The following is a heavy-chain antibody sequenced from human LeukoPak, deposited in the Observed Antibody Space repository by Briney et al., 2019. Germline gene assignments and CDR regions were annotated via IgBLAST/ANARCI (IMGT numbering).Heavy chain of an antibody. J-gene: IGHJ4*02. D-gene: IGHD6-6*01. Sequence: GGSLRLSCAVSGFTFRSYGMHWVRQAPGKGLEWVAFIQYDGSNKYYVDSVKGRFTISRDNSKNTLYLQMNSLRAEDTAVYYCATSSSSSSWGPTDYWGQGTLVTVSS. CDR3: ATSSSSSSWGPTDY. CDR2: IQYDGSNK. V-gene: IGHV3-30*02. CDR1: GFTFRSYG.